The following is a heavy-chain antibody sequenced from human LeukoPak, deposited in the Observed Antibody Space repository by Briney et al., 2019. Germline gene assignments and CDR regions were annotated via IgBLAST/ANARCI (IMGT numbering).Heavy chain of an antibody. CDR3: ARELLPSSWYAPFDF. J-gene: IGHJ4*02. CDR1: GGSFSSGSYY. V-gene: IGHV4-61*02. D-gene: IGHD6-13*01. CDR2: IYTSGST. Sequence: SETLSLTCTVSGGSFSSGSYYWTWIRQPAGKGLEWIGRIYTSGSTNYNPSLKSRVTISLDTSKNQFSLRLSSVTAADTAVYYCARELLPSSWYAPFDFWGQGTLVTVSS.